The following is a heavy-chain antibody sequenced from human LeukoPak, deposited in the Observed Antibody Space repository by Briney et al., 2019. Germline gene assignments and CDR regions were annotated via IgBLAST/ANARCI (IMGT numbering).Heavy chain of an antibody. CDR1: GGTFSSYA. V-gene: IGHV1-46*01. CDR2: INPSGGST. D-gene: IGHD3-10*01. Sequence: ASVKVSCKASGGTFSSYAISWVRQAPGQGLEWMGIINPSGGSTSYAQKFQGRVTMTRDTSTSTVYMELSSLRSEDTAVYYCARGSGAMTYYFDYWGQGTLVTVSS. CDR3: ARGSGAMTYYFDY. J-gene: IGHJ4*02.